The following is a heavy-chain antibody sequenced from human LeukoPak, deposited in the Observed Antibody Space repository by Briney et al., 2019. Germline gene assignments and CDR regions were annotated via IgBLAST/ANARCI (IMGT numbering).Heavy chain of an antibody. CDR1: GYSFTSYW. J-gene: IGHJ5*02. CDR2: IYPGDSRI. Sequence: GESLKISCHGFGYSFTSYWNGWVRHMPGKGMEWMGVIYPGDSRIRYNPSFQGQVTISVDKSISTAYLQWVSLKASDTAMYYCACRDLTSTWSFPWGQGTLVTVSS. D-gene: IGHD6-13*01. V-gene: IGHV5-51*01. CDR3: ACRDLTSTWSFP.